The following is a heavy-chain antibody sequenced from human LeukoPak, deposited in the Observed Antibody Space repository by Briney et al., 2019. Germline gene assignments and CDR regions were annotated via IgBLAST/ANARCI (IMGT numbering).Heavy chain of an antibody. CDR1: GFTFSNFA. D-gene: IGHD4/OR15-4a*01. J-gene: IGHJ2*01. V-gene: IGHV3-23*01. CDR2: IGGSGSST. Sequence: GGSLRLSCAASGFTFSNFAKSWVRKAPGQGLEGGSTIGGSGSSTYYADSMNGRSTVSRNTTTKTLYKDMNSLRADNMAVYYCAKDPGTMVGVGWYFDLWGRGTLVTVSS. CDR3: AKDPGTMVGVGWYFDL.